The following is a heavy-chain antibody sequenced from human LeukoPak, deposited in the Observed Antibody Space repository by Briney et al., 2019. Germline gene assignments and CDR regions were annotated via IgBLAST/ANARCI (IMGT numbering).Heavy chain of an antibody. CDR2: IKSKTDGGTT. J-gene: IGHJ4*02. CDR3: TTDRFAVQKGGY. Sequence: GGSLRLSCAASGFTFSNPWMSWVRQAPGKGLEWVGRIKSKTDGGTTDYAAPVKGRFTISRDDSKNTLYLQMNSLKTEDTAVYYCTTDRFAVQKGGYWGQGTLVTVSS. CDR1: GFTFSNPW. D-gene: IGHD1-1*01. V-gene: IGHV3-15*01.